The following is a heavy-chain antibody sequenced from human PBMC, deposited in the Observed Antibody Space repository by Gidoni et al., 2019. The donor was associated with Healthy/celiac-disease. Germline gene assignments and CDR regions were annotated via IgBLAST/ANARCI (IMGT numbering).Heavy chain of an antibody. J-gene: IGHJ4*02. CDR3: ARGAAQGGYCSSTSCYGGLYYFDY. Sequence: QVQLQESGPGLVKPSETLSLTCTVSGGSISSYYWSWIRQPPGKGLEWIGYIYYSGSTNYNPSLKSRVTISVDTSKNQFSLKLSSVTAADTAVYYCARGAAQGGYCSSTSCYGGLYYFDYWGQGTLVTVSS. V-gene: IGHV4-59*01. CDR1: GGSISSYY. D-gene: IGHD2-2*01. CDR2: IYYSGST.